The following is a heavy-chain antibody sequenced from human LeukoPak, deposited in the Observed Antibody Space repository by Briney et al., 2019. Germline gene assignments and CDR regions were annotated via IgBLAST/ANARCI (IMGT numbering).Heavy chain of an antibody. CDR3: ARASMVRGVTYFDY. D-gene: IGHD3-10*01. CDR1: GGSISSYY. V-gene: IGHV4-59*01. Sequence: PSETLSLTCTVSGGSISSYYWSWIRQPPGKGLEWIGYIYYSGSTNYNPSLKSRVTISVDTSKNQFSLKLSSVTAADTAVYYCARASMVRGVTYFDYWGQGTLVTVSS. J-gene: IGHJ4*02. CDR2: IYYSGST.